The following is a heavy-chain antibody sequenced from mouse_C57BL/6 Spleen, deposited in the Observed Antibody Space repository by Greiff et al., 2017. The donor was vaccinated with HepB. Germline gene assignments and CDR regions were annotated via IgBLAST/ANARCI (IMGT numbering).Heavy chain of an antibody. CDR2: IHPNSGST. D-gene: IGHD2-4*01. CDR1: GYTFTSYW. Sequence: QVQLKQPGAELVKPGASVKLSCKASGYTFTSYWMHWVKQRPGQGLEWIGMIHPNSGSTNYNEKFKSKATLTVDKSSSTAYMQLSSLTSEDSAVYYCARSPYDYDGFAYWGQGTLVTVSA. CDR3: ARSPYDYDGFAY. J-gene: IGHJ3*01. V-gene: IGHV1-64*01.